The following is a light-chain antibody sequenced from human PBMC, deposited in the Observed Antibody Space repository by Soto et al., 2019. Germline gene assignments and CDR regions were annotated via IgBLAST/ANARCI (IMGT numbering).Light chain of an antibody. V-gene: IGKV3-15*01. CDR2: AAT. CDR3: QQCSNRPLT. J-gene: IGKJ4*01. Sequence: DIVLTQSPCTLSVSPGDRATLSCRAGQAVRNNYLAWYQQKPGKAPRLLIHAATTRASGIPARFSGSGSGTEFTLTVSGLQSEDFAVYYCQQCSNRPLTFGGGTKVDIK. CDR1: QAVRNN.